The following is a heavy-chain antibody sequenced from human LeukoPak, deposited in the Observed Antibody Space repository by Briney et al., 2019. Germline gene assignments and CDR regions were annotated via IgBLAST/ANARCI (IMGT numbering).Heavy chain of an antibody. CDR1: GFTFRNYA. V-gene: IGHV3-30*09. D-gene: IGHD1/OR15-1a*01. Sequence: GGSLRLSCAASGFTFRNYAMYWVRQAPGSGLEWAAVVSFDGNTTFYSDSVKGRFAISRDNSKNTLYLEMNSLRPEDTAVYYCARFRAATTRFDYWGQGTLVTVSS. CDR3: ARFRAATTRFDY. J-gene: IGHJ4*02. CDR2: VSFDGNTT.